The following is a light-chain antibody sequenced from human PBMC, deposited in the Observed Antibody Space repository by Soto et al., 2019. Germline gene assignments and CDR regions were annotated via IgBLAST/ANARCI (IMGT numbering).Light chain of an antibody. V-gene: IGLV2-8*01. Sequence: QSALTQPPSASGSPGQSVTISCTGTSGDVGGYNYVSWYQQHPGTAPKLMIYEVSKRPSGVPDRFSGSKSGNTASLTVSGLQAEDEADYYCSSYAGSNNLVFGGGTKVTVL. CDR3: SSYAGSNNLV. J-gene: IGLJ2*01. CDR1: SGDVGGYNY. CDR2: EVS.